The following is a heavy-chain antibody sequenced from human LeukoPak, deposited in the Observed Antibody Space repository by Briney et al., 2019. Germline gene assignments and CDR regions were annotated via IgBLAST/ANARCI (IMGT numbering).Heavy chain of an antibody. J-gene: IGHJ6*03. CDR3: ARDLYCSGGSCYYMDV. V-gene: IGHV3-7*01. Sequence: SGGSLRLSCAASGFTFSSYWMSWVRQAPGKGLEWVANIRQDGSEKYYVDSVKGRFTISRDNAKNSLYLQMNSLRAEDTAVYYCARDLYCSGGSCYYMDVWGKGTTVTVSS. CDR1: GFTFSSYW. CDR2: IRQDGSEK. D-gene: IGHD2-15*01.